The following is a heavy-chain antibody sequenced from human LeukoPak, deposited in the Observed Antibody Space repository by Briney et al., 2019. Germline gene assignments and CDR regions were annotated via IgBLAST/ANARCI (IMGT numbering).Heavy chain of an antibody. D-gene: IGHD2-15*01. V-gene: IGHV1-69*06. CDR2: IIPIFGTA. CDR3: ATHYCSGGSCYLAPYFDY. J-gene: IGHJ4*02. Sequence: SVKVSCKASGYTFTGYYMHWVRQAPGQGLEWMGGIIPIFGTANYAQKFQGRVTITADKSTSTAYMELSSLRSEDTAVYYCATHYCSGGSCYLAPYFDYWGQGTLVTVSS. CDR1: GYTFTGYY.